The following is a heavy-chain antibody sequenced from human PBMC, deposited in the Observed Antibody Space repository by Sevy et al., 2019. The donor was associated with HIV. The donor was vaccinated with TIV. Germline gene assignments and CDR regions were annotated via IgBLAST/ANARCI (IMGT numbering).Heavy chain of an antibody. V-gene: IGHV4-61*01. J-gene: IGHJ3*02. D-gene: IGHD2-2*02. Sequence: SETLSLTCTVSGGSVSSGSYYWSWIRQPPGKGLEWIGYIYYSGSTNYNPSLKSRVTISVDTSKNQFSLKLGSVTAADTAVYYCARYCSSTSCYSHDAFDIWGQGTMVTVSS. CDR1: GGSVSSGSYY. CDR2: IYYSGST. CDR3: ARYCSSTSCYSHDAFDI.